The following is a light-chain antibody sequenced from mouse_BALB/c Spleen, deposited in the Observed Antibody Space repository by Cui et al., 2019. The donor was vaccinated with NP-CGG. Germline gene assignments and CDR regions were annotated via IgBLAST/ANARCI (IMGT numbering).Light chain of an antibody. CDR2: GIN. CDR3: ALWYSNHWV. J-gene: IGLJ1*01. CDR1: TGAVTTSNY. V-gene: IGLV1*01. Sequence: QAVVTQESALTTSPGETVTLTCRSSTGAVTTSNYANWVQEKPDHLFTGLTGGINNRAPGVPARFSGSLIGDKAALTITGAQTEDEAIYFCALWYSNHWVFGGGTKLTVL.